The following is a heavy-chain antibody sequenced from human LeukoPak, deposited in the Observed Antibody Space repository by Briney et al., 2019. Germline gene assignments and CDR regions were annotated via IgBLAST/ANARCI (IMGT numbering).Heavy chain of an antibody. J-gene: IGHJ4*02. Sequence: GGSLRLSCAASGFTFSSYSMNWVRQAPGKGLEWVSYISSSSSTIYYADSVKGRFTIFRDNAKNSLYLQMNSLRAEDTAVYYCARGPSYCGTNCYYYFEYWGQGTLVTVSS. CDR1: GFTFSSYS. CDR2: ISSSSSTI. V-gene: IGHV3-48*04. CDR3: ARGPSYCGTNCYYYFEY. D-gene: IGHD2-21*01.